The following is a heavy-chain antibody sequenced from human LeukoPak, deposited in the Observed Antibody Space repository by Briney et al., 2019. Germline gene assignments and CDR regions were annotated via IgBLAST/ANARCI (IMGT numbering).Heavy chain of an antibody. CDR1: GGTFSSYA. Sequence: SVKVSCKASGGTFSSYAISWVRQAPGQGLELMGGIIPIFGTANYAQKFQGRVTITADESTSTAYMELSSLRSEDTAVYYCAGRGLVAARIIDSWGQGTLVTVSS. J-gene: IGHJ4*02. V-gene: IGHV1-69*13. CDR2: IIPIFGTA. D-gene: IGHD2-15*01. CDR3: AGRGLVAARIIDS.